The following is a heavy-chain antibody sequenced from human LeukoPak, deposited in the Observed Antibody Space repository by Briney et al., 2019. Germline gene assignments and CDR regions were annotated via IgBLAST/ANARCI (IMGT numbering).Heavy chain of an antibody. D-gene: IGHD3-10*01. CDR3: ARDLYYYGSGSDNFLYY. CDR1: GFTVSSNY. Sequence: GGSLRLSCAASGFTVSSNYMNWVRQAPGQGLEWVSVINSGGSTHYADSVKGRFTISRDNSKTTLYLQMTSLRAEDTAVYYCARDLYYYGSGSDNFLYYWGQGTLVTVSS. CDR2: INSGGST. V-gene: IGHV3-53*01. J-gene: IGHJ4*02.